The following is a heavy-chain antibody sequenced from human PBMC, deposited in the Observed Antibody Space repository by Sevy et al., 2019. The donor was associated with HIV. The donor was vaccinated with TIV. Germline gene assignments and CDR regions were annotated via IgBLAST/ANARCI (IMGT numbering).Heavy chain of an antibody. CDR1: GYTFTSYD. D-gene: IGHD3-10*01. J-gene: IGHJ4*02. CDR2: MNPNSGNT. CDR3: ARVLLPYGSGSYYRTDGFDY. V-gene: IGHV1-8*03. Sequence: ASVKVSCKASGYTFTSYDINWVRQATGQGLEWMGWMNPNSGNTGYAQKFQGRVTITRNTSISTAYMELSSLRSEDTAVYYCARVLLPYGSGSYYRTDGFDYWGQRTLVTVSS.